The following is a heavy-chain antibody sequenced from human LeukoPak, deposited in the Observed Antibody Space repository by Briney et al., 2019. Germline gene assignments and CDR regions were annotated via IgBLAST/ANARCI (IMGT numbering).Heavy chain of an antibody. J-gene: IGHJ4*02. CDR1: GDSISTYY. D-gene: IGHD2-15*01. CDR3: ARYSGYCSGGTCYSFDY. CDR2: IHYSGST. Sequence: SETLSLTCTVSGDSISTYYWSWVRQPPGKGLEWIGYIHYSGSTNYNPSLKSRVTISVDTSKSQFSLKLSSVTAADTAVYYCARYSGYCSGGTCYSFDYWGQGTLVTVSS. V-gene: IGHV4-59*08.